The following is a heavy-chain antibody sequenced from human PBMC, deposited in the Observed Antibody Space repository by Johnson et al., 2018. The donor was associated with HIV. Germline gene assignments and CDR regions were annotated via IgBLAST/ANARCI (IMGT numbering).Heavy chain of an antibody. Sequence: VQLVESGGGLVQPGGSLRLSCAASGFTFSSYWMSWVRQAPGKGLEWVANIKQDGSEKYYVDSVTGRFTISRDNAKNSLYLKMNSLRAEDTAVYYCARWLQARFDAFDIWGQGTMVTVSS. CDR3: ARWLQARFDAFDI. D-gene: IGHD5-24*01. CDR2: IKQDGSEK. J-gene: IGHJ3*02. V-gene: IGHV3-7*01. CDR1: GFTFSSYW.